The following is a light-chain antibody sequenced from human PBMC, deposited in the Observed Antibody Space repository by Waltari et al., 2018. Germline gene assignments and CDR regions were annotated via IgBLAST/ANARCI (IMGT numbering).Light chain of an antibody. J-gene: IGKJ4*01. V-gene: IGKV3-15*01. Sequence: EIVMTQSPATLPVSPGEGGTLSCWASQSIMTNVAWYQQKPGQAPRLLIYDASTRATDTPARFSGSGSGTDFTLTISSLQSEDFAVYYCQQYHHWSTFGGGTKVEI. CDR3: QQYHHWST. CDR1: QSIMTN. CDR2: DAS.